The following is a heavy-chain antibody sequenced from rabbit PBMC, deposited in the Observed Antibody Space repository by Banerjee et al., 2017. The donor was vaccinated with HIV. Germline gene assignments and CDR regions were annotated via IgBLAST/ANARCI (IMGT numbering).Heavy chain of an antibody. CDR3: ARDFAGSSGYPYYFNL. D-gene: IGHD1-1*01. J-gene: IGHJ4*01. Sequence: QEQLEESGGDLVKPGASLTLTCTASGFDLSSYYYMCWVRQAPGKGLEWIACIYTGSGSTYYASWAKGRFTISKTSSTTVTLQMTSLTAADTATYFCARDFAGSSGYPYYFNLWGPGTL. CDR2: IYTGSGST. V-gene: IGHV1S45*01. CDR1: GFDLSSYYY.